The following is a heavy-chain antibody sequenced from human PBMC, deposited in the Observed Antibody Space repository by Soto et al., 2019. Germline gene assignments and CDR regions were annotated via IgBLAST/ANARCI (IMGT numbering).Heavy chain of an antibody. V-gene: IGHV4-39*01. CDR1: GGSISSSSYY. J-gene: IGHJ5*02. CDR2: IDSSGST. Sequence: QLQLQEAGPGLVTPSETLSLTCTVSGGSISSSSYYWGWIRQPPGEGLEWIGSIDSSGSTYYNPSRKARVTISVDASNKEFALQLSSVGGGDGAEYYLARRPHYSGAGSAHTTEKYNWFDPRCQGTMVIV. CDR3: ARRPHYSGAGSAHTTEKYNWFDP. D-gene: IGHD3-10*01.